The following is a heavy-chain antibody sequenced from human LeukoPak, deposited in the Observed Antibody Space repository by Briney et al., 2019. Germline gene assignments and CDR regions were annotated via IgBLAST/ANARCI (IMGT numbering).Heavy chain of an antibody. Sequence: SETLSLTCTVSGGSISSYYWSWIRQPPGKGLEWLGYIYYSGSTNYNPFLKSRLTISVDTSKNRISLKLTSVTAADTAVYYFARDNRRRDYGYGLSYFDFWGEGTLVTVSS. CDR2: IYYSGST. J-gene: IGHJ4*02. CDR1: GGSISSYY. V-gene: IGHV4-59*01. CDR3: ARDNRRRDYGYGLSYFDF. D-gene: IGHD4/OR15-4a*01.